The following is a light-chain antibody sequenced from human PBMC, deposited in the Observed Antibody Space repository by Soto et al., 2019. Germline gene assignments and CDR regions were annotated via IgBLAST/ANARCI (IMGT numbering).Light chain of an antibody. J-gene: IGLJ3*02. V-gene: IGLV1-51*01. CDR2: DDN. CDR3: ATWDSSLSAVV. CDR1: SSNIGGNS. Sequence: QSVMTQPPSVSAAPGQKVTISCSGSSSNIGGNSVSWYQQLPGTAPKLLIYDDNKRPSRIPDRFSGSKSDTSATLVISGLQTGDEANYYCATWDSSLSAVVFGGGTKLTVL.